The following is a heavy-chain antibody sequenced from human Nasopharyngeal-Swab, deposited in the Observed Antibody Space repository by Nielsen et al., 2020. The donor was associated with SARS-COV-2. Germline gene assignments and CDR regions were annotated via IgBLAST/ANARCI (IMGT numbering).Heavy chain of an antibody. CDR1: GFIFDDYA. CDR3: AKAIFGVVTDAFDM. J-gene: IGHJ3*02. D-gene: IGHD3-3*01. CDR2: ISWNRGTT. Sequence: GGSLRLSCAASGFIFDDYAMHWVRQAPGKGLEWVPGISWNRGTTGYADSVKGRFTISRDNAKNSLYLQMNSLRAEDTALYYCAKAIFGVVTDAFDMWGQGTMVTVSS. V-gene: IGHV3-9*01.